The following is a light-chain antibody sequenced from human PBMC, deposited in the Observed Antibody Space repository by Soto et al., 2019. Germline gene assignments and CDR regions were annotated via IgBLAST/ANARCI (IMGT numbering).Light chain of an antibody. CDR1: SSDVGGYNY. J-gene: IGLJ1*01. V-gene: IGLV2-11*01. CDR2: DVS. CDR3: RSYAGSYISEV. Sequence: SALTQPRSVSGSPGQSVTISCTGTSSDVGGYNYVSWYQQHPGKAPKLMIYDVSKRPSGVPDRFSGSKSGNTASLTISGHQADDEADYYCRSYAGSYISEVFGTGT.